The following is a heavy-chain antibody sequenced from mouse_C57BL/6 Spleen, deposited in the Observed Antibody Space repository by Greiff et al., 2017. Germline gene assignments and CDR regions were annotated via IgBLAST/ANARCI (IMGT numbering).Heavy chain of an antibody. J-gene: IGHJ3*01. Sequence: VQLKESGPGMVKPSQSLSLTCTVTGYSITSGYDWHWIRHFPGNKLEWMGYISYSGSTNYNPSLKSRISITHDTSKNHFFLKLNSVTTEDTATYYCARGGKLGPWFAYWGQGTLVTVSA. D-gene: IGHD4-1*01. CDR3: ARGGKLGPWFAY. CDR1: GYSITSGYD. V-gene: IGHV3-1*01. CDR2: ISYSGST.